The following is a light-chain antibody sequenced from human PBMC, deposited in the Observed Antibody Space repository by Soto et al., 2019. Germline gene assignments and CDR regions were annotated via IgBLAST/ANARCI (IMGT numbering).Light chain of an antibody. V-gene: IGKV3-20*01. CDR2: GAS. CDR1: QSVSTNF. Sequence: IVLTQSPGTLSLSPGEGATLSCRASQSVSTNFFAWYQQKPGQAPRLLIYGASTRATGIPDRFSGSGSGTDFTLTISRLEPEDFAVYYSQQYGRTSWTFGQGTKVDIK. J-gene: IGKJ1*01. CDR3: QQYGRTSWT.